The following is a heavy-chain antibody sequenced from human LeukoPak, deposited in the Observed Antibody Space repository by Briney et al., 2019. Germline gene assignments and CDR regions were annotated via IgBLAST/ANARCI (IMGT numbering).Heavy chain of an antibody. CDR2: ISGRGGST. Sequence: GGPLRLSCAASGFTFSSYAMSWVRQAPGKGLEWVSAISGRGGSTYYADSVKGRFTISRDNSKNTLYLQMNSLGAEDTAVYYCAKGRRGGFDYWGQGTLVTVSS. D-gene: IGHD3-16*01. CDR1: GFTFSSYA. CDR3: AKGRRGGFDY. J-gene: IGHJ4*02. V-gene: IGHV3-23*01.